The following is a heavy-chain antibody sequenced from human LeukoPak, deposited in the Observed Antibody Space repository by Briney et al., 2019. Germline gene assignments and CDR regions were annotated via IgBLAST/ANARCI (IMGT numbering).Heavy chain of an antibody. CDR2: INHSGST. Sequence: SETLSLTCTVSGYSISSGYYWGWIRQPPGKGLEWIGEINHSGSTNYNPSLKSRVTISVDTSKNQFSLKLSSVTAADTAVYYCARLVGRYYDSSGYYYYYYYMDVWGKGTTVTISS. CDR3: ARLVGRYYDSSGYYYYYYYMDV. CDR1: GYSISSGYY. V-gene: IGHV4-38-2*02. D-gene: IGHD3-22*01. J-gene: IGHJ6*03.